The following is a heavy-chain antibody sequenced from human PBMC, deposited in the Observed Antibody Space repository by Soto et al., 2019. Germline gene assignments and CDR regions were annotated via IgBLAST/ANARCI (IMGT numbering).Heavy chain of an antibody. CDR1: GFTFSSYV. D-gene: IGHD4-17*01. Sequence: EVQLLESGGGLVQPGGSLRLSCTASGFTFSSYVMRWVRKAPGTGLEWVSAISGRSASTYYAGSVKGRFTISRANSKNPVYLQMNSRRAEDTAVYFCAMAFDYGDYELAPFAYWGPGTLGTVSS. CDR3: AMAFDYGDYELAPFAY. J-gene: IGHJ4*02. V-gene: IGHV3-23*01. CDR2: ISGRSAST.